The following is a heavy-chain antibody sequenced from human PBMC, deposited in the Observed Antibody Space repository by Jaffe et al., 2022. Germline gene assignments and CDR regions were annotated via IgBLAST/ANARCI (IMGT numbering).Heavy chain of an antibody. Sequence: QVQLVESGGGLVKPGGSLRLSCAASGFTFSDYYMSWIRQAPGKGLEWVSYISSSGSTIYYADSVKGRFTISRDNAKNSLYLQMNSLRAEDTAVYYCARDSGPGTTSWRYTVTHRAGDYYYYMDVWGKGTTVTVSS. CDR3: ARDSGPGTTSWRYTVTHRAGDYYYYMDV. J-gene: IGHJ6*03. CDR1: GFTFSDYY. CDR2: ISSSGSTI. D-gene: IGHD4-17*01. V-gene: IGHV3-11*01.